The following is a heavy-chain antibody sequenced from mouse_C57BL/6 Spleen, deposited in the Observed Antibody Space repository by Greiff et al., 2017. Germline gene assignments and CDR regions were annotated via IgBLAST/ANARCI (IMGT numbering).Heavy chain of an antibody. D-gene: IGHD2-1*01. Sequence: EVKLEESGGGLVQPKGSLKLSCAASGFSFNTYAMNWVRQAPGKGLEWVARIRSKSNNYATYYADSVKDRFTISRDDSESMLYLQMNNLKTEDTAMYYCVRGAYGNYVDYAMDYWGQGTSVTVSS. CDR3: VRGAYGNYVDYAMDY. CDR1: GFSFNTYA. V-gene: IGHV10-1*01. CDR2: IRSKSNNYAT. J-gene: IGHJ4*01.